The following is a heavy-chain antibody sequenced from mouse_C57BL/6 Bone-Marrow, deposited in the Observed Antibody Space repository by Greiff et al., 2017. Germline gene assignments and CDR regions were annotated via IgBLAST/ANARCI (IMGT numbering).Heavy chain of an antibody. CDR3: TTVNWYFDV. Sequence: EVQLQQSGAELVRPGASVKLSCTASGFNIKVDYMHWVQQRPEQGLEWIGWIDPENGDTEYASKFQGKATITADTSSNTAYLQLSSLTSEDTAVYYCTTVNWYFDVWGTGTTVTVSS. J-gene: IGHJ1*03. CDR2: IDPENGDT. V-gene: IGHV14-4*01. CDR1: GFNIKVDY.